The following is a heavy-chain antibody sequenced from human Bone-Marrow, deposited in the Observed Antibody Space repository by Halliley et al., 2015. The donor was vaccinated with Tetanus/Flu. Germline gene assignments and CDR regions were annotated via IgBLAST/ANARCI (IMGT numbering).Heavy chain of an antibody. J-gene: IGHJ4*02. Sequence: QLVQSGAEVKKPGESLKISCKGSGNSWIGWVRQMPGRGLEWMGIIYLGDSDTTYSPSFEGQVTISADRSISTAYLQWSSLKASDTAMYFCAQSRNMINTPFDLWGQGTQVIVSS. V-gene: IGHV5-51*03. D-gene: IGHD3-16*01. CDR1: GNSW. CDR3: AQSRNMINTPFDL. CDR2: IYLGDSDT.